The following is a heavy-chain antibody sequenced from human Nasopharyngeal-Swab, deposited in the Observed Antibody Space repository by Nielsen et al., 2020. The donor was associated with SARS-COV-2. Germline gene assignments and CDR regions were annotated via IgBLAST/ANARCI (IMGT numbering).Heavy chain of an antibody. Sequence: GESLKISCAASGFTFSDYYMSWIRQAPGKGLEWVSYISSSSYTNYADSVKGRFTISRDNAKNSLYLQMNSLRAEDTAVYYCERDRIAAAGYDYWGQGTLVTVSS. CDR1: GFTFSDYY. D-gene: IGHD6-13*01. CDR2: ISSSSYT. V-gene: IGHV3-11*06. CDR3: ERDRIAAAGYDY. J-gene: IGHJ4*02.